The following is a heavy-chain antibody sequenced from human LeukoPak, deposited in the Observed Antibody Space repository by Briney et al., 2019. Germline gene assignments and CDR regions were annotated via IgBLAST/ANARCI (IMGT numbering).Heavy chain of an antibody. CDR3: ARDIDY. J-gene: IGHJ4*02. CDR1: GFTFSSFW. Sequence: GGSLRLPCAASGFTFSSFWMNWVRQAPGKGLVWVSRITSDGRGATYADSVKGRFTISRDNAKNTLYLQMNSLRAEDTAVYYCARDIDYWGQGTLVTVSS. V-gene: IGHV3-74*01. CDR2: ITSDGRGA.